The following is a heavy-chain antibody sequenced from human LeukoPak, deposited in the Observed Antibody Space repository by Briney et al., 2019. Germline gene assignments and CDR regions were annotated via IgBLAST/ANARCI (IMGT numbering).Heavy chain of an antibody. V-gene: IGHV4-34*01. Sequence: SETLSLTCAVFDGSFSGYYWTWIRQFPGRGLEWIGEINHSGSTNYNPSLKSRVTISVDTSKNQFSLKLSSVTAADTAVYYCATTKWLRSWGQGTLVTVSS. CDR2: INHSGST. D-gene: IGHD5-12*01. CDR3: ATTKWLRS. J-gene: IGHJ5*02. CDR1: DGSFSGYY.